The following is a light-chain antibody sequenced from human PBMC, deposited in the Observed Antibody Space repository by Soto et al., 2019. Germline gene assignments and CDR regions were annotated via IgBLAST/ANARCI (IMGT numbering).Light chain of an antibody. CDR1: QSISRS. V-gene: IGKV1-39*01. J-gene: IGKJ1*01. Sequence: DIQMTQSPSTLSASVGARVPITCRASQSISRSLNWYQQKPGKAPKLLICSASSLQSGVPSRFSGSGSGTDFTLTISSLQPEDFAVYYCQQYNNWPPWTFGQGTKVDIK. CDR3: QQYNNWPPWT. CDR2: SAS.